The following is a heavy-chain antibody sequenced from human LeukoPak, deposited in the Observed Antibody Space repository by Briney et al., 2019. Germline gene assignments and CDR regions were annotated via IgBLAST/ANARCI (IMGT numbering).Heavy chain of an antibody. J-gene: IGHJ4*02. V-gene: IGHV3-11*05. CDR3: ARDESYSSDY. CDR1: GFTFSDFY. CDR2: ISSSGTYT. Sequence: TGGSLRLSCAASGFTFSDFYLSWIRQAPGRGLEWISYISSSGTYTNYADSVKGRFTISRDNAKNSLYLQMNSLRAEDTAVYYCARDESYSSDYWGQGTLVTVSS. D-gene: IGHD6-13*01.